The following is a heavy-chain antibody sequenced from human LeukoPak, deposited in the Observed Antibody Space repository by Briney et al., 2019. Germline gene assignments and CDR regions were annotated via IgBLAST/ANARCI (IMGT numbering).Heavy chain of an antibody. CDR2: IIPIFGAA. CDR1: GGTFSSYA. V-gene: IGHV1-69*05. CDR3: AREGQVSNSSSSGWYFDL. D-gene: IGHD6-6*01. J-gene: IGHJ2*01. Sequence: SVKVSCKASGGTFSSYAISGVRQAPGQGLEWMGGIIPIFGAANYAQKFQGRVTITTDESTSTAYMELSSLRSEDTAVYYCAREGQVSNSSSSGWYFDLWGRGTLVTVSS.